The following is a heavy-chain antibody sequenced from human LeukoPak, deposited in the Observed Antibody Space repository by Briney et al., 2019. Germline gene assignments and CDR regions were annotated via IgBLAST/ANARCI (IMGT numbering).Heavy chain of an antibody. CDR3: ARDHRGTYYYYYMDV. Sequence: GGSLRLSCAASGITFSSYAMHWVRQAPGKGLEWVAVISYDGSNKYYADSVKGRFTISRDNSKNSLYLQMNSLRAEDTAVYYCARDHRGTYYYYYMDVWGKGTTVTVSS. CDR2: ISYDGSNK. CDR1: GITFSSYA. J-gene: IGHJ6*03. V-gene: IGHV3-30*04. D-gene: IGHD1-1*01.